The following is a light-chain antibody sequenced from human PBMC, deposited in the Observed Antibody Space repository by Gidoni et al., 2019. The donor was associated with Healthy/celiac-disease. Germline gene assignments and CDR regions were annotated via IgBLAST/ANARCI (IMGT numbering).Light chain of an antibody. Sequence: DIQMPQSPSTLSASVGDRVTITCRASQSTSSWLAWYQQKPGKAPKLLIYDASSLESGVPSRFSGSGSGTEFTLTISSLQPDDFATYYCQQYNSYSTFGQGTKLEIK. J-gene: IGKJ2*01. CDR1: QSTSSW. V-gene: IGKV1-5*01. CDR3: QQYNSYST. CDR2: DAS.